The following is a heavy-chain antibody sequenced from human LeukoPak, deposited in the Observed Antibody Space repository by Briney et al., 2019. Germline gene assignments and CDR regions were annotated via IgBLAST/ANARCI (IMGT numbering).Heavy chain of an antibody. J-gene: IGHJ4*02. CDR3: ARGRIMAY. CDR2: ISSSSNTI. V-gene: IGHV3-48*03. D-gene: IGHD3-16*01. Sequence: GGSLRFSCAASGFTFSSYEMTWVRQAPGKGLEWVSYISSSSNTIYYADSVKGRFTISRDNVKNSLYLQMNSLRAEDTAVYYCARGRIMAYWGQGALVTVSS. CDR1: GFTFSSYE.